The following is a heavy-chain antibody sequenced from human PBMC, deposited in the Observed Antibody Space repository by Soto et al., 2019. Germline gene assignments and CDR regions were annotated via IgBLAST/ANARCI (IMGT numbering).Heavy chain of an antibody. D-gene: IGHD1-26*01. CDR1: GGTFSSYT. J-gene: IGHJ4*02. CDR3: ARFGIVGATTFDY. V-gene: IGHV1-69*02. CDR2: IIPILGIA. Sequence: QVQLVQSGAEVKKPGSSVKVSCKASGGTFSSYTISWVRQAPGQGLEWMGRIIPILGIANYAQKFQGRVTITADKSTSTDYMELSSLRSEDTAVYYCARFGIVGATTFDYWGQGTLVTVSS.